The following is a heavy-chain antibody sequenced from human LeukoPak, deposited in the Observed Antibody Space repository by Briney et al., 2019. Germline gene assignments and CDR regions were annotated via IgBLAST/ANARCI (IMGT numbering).Heavy chain of an antibody. D-gene: IGHD6-19*01. V-gene: IGHV4-39*01. CDR1: GGSITSRSYC. CDR3: AWQAGVAGDLDY. CDR2: IYYSGIT. Sequence: SETLSLTCTVSGGSITSRSYCWGWIRQPPGKGLEWIGTIYYSGITYYNSSLKSRVTISIDTSKNQFSLKLTSVTAADTAVYFCAWQAGVAGDLDYWGQGTLVTVSS. J-gene: IGHJ4*02.